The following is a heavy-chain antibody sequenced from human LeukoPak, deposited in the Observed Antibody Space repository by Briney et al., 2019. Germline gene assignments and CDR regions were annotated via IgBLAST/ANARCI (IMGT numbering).Heavy chain of an antibody. CDR3: ARDRAAADLDY. V-gene: IGHV4-31*03. Sequence: SQTLSLTCTVSGGSFSSGGYYWSWIRQHPGKGLEWIGYIFYSGTTYYNPSLESRVIISVDASKNQFSLRLSSVTAADTAVYYCARDRAAADLDYWGQGTLVTVSS. J-gene: IGHJ4*02. CDR2: IFYSGTT. D-gene: IGHD6-13*01. CDR1: GGSFSSGGYY.